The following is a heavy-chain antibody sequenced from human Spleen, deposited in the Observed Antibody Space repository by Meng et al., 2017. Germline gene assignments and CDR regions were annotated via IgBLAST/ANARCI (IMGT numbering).Heavy chain of an antibody. CDR2: IRSKADSFAT. V-gene: IGHV3-73*02. D-gene: IGHD2-8*01. Sequence: EGQRVEAGGGLVQPGGSLKLSCAVSGGTFSASDIHWVRQASGKGLEWVGRIRSKADSFATAYPASVKGRFAISRDDSKDTAFLQMNSLRTEDTAVYYCTMYASGHIWGQGTMVTVSS. CDR3: TMYASGHI. CDR1: GGTFSASD. J-gene: IGHJ3*02.